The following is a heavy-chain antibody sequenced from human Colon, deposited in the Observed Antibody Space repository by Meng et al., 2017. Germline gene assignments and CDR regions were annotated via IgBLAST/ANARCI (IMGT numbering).Heavy chain of an antibody. CDR3: AGGRPGSAPFDY. Sequence: VQLVESGGGLVQPGGSLRLSCGASGFTLSDHLMDWVRQAPGKGLEWVGRSRSKASGYTTEYAASVRGRFTVSRHDSENSLFLQMNSLKAEDTAVYYCAGGRPGSAPFDYWGRGTLVTVSS. J-gene: IGHJ4*02. D-gene: IGHD1-26*01. V-gene: IGHV3-72*01. CDR2: SRSKASGYTT. CDR1: GFTLSDHL.